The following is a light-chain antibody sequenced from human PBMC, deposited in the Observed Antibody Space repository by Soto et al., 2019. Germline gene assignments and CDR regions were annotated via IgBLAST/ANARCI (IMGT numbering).Light chain of an antibody. CDR3: LHYYEWPRWT. Sequence: EIVWTQSPGTMSLSPGEGSTRSGLAIPSVSNNYLAWYQQKPGQAPRLLIYGASTTATGIPARFSGSGTGTEFTLTISSLQSEDFAVSYCLHYYEWPRWTFGPGTQLDIK. V-gene: IGKV3-15*01. J-gene: IGKJ1*01. CDR2: GAS. CDR1: PSVSNN.